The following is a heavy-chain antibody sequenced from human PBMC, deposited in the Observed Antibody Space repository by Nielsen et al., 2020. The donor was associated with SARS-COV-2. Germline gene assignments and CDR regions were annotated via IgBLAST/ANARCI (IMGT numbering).Heavy chain of an antibody. CDR3: ARGVLSRGYYDFWSGPDPAHYYYYMDV. J-gene: IGHJ6*03. V-gene: IGHV1-18*01. Sequence: ASVKVSCKASGYTFTSYGISWVRQAPGQGLEWMGWISAYNGNTNYAQKLQGRVTMTTDTSTSTAYMELRSLRSDDTAVYYCARGVLSRGYYDFWSGPDPAHYYYYMDVWGKGTTVTVSS. CDR1: GYTFTSYG. D-gene: IGHD3-3*01. CDR2: ISAYNGNT.